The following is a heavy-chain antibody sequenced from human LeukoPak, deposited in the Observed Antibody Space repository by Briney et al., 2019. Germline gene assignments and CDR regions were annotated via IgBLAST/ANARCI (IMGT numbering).Heavy chain of an antibody. J-gene: IGHJ4*02. Sequence: GGSLRLSCAASGFTFSSYSMTWVRQAPGKGLEWVSYISSSGSTIYYADSVKGRFTISRDNAKNSLYLQMNSLRAEDTAVYYCARVPPLGYCSGGSCYSWVDYWGQGTLVTVSS. CDR3: ARVPPLGYCSGGSCYSWVDY. V-gene: IGHV3-48*04. D-gene: IGHD2-15*01. CDR1: GFTFSSYS. CDR2: ISSSGSTI.